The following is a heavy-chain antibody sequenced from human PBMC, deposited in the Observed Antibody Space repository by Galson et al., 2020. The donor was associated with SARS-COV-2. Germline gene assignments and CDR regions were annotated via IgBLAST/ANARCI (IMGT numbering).Heavy chain of an antibody. CDR2: INPNSGVT. V-gene: IGHV1-2*06. Sequence: ASVKVSCKTSGYTSTAYYIHWVRQAPGQGLEWMGRINPNSGVTSYAQKFQGRVTMIRDTSISTAYMELSRLRSDDTAVYYCAREGDSGDLNYYYYGMDVWGQGTTVTVSS. J-gene: IGHJ6*02. CDR3: AREGDSGDLNYYYYGMDV. D-gene: IGHD4-17*01. CDR1: GYTSTAYY.